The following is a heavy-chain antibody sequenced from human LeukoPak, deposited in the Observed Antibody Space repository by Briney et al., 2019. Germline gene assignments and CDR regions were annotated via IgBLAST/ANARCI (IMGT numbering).Heavy chain of an antibody. J-gene: IGHJ4*02. Sequence: SETLSLTCTVSGGSISSSSYYWGWIRQPPGKGLEWLGSIYYSGSTYYNPSLKSRVTISVDTSKNQFSLKLSSVTAADTAVYYCARHVVGASYYFDYWGQGTLVTVSS. V-gene: IGHV4-39*01. CDR3: ARHVVGASYYFDY. CDR1: GGSISSSSYY. D-gene: IGHD4/OR15-4a*01. CDR2: IYYSGST.